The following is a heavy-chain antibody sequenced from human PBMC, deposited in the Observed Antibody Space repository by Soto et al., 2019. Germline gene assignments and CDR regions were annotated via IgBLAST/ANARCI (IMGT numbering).Heavy chain of an antibody. CDR3: AKGDGFILAV. V-gene: IGHV4-59*08. CDR2: IYYSGST. Sequence: SETLSLTCTVSGGSISSYYWSWIRQPPGKGLEWIGYIYYSGSTNYNPSLKGRFTVSRDNSKNTLYLQMNSLRAEDTAVYYCAKGDGFILAVWGQGTTVTVSS. J-gene: IGHJ6*02. CDR1: GGSISSYY. D-gene: IGHD1-26*01.